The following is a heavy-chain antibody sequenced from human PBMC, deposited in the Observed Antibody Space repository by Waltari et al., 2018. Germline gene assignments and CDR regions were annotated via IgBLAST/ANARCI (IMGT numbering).Heavy chain of an antibody. J-gene: IGHJ4*02. CDR2: INPSGGST. CDR3: ARTTVTTDYDY. Sequence: QVQLVQSGAEVKKPGASVKVSCKASGYTFTSYYMHWVRQAPGQGLEWMGIINPSGGSTSYAQKCQGRVTMTRDTSTSTVYMELSSLRSEDTAVYYCARTTVTTDYDYWGQGTLVTVSS. D-gene: IGHD4-17*01. CDR1: GYTFTSYY. V-gene: IGHV1-46*01.